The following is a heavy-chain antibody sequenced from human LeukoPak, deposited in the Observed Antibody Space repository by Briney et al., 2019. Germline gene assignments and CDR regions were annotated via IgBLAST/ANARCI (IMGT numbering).Heavy chain of an antibody. CDR2: ISSSSSYI. J-gene: IGHJ3*02. Sequence: GGSLRLSCAASGFTFSSYSMNWVRQAPGKGLEWVSSISSSSSYIYYADSVKGRFTISRDNSKNTLYLQMNSLRAEDTAVYYCAKSGRIQLWFDAFDIWGQGTMVTVSS. V-gene: IGHV3-21*01. D-gene: IGHD5-18*01. CDR3: AKSGRIQLWFDAFDI. CDR1: GFTFSSYS.